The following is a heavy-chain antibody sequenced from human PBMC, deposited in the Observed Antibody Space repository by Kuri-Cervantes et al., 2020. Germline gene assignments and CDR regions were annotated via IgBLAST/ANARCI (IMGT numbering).Heavy chain of an antibody. CDR2: ISYDGSNK. V-gene: IGHV3-30*03. J-gene: IGHJ4*02. Sequence: GESLKISCAASGFTFSGYGMHWVRQAPGKGLEWVAVISYDGSNKYYADSVKGRFTISRDNSKNTLYLQMNSLRAEDTAVYYCARDRDSSGYYSPNFDYWGQGTLVTVSS. CDR3: ARDRDSSGYYSPNFDY. CDR1: GFTFSGYG. D-gene: IGHD3-22*01.